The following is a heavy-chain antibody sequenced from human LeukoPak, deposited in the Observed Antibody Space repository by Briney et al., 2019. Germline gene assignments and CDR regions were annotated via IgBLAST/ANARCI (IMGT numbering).Heavy chain of an antibody. Sequence: GGSLRLSCAVSGFTSSTKSMNWVRQAPGKGLEWVSYITADSGTTYYADSVKGWFTISRDNAKNSLFLQMNSLRDEDTAVYYCASRDYFDYWGQGTLVTVSS. J-gene: IGHJ4*02. V-gene: IGHV3-48*02. CDR1: GFTSSTKS. CDR2: ITADSGTT. CDR3: ASRDYFDY.